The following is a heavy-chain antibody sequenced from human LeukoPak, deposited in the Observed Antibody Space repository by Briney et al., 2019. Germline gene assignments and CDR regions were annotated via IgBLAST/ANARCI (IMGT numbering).Heavy chain of an antibody. CDR1: GYTFANYG. Sequence: ASVKVSXKASGYTFANYGISWMRQAPGQGLEWIAWISAYNGNTNYALKLRGRVTMTTDTSTSTAYLQLRSLRSDDTALYYCARDDKRHCSGGSCPAYFDYWGQGTLVTVSS. D-gene: IGHD2-15*01. CDR2: ISAYNGNT. CDR3: ARDDKRHCSGGSCPAYFDY. J-gene: IGHJ4*02. V-gene: IGHV1-18*01.